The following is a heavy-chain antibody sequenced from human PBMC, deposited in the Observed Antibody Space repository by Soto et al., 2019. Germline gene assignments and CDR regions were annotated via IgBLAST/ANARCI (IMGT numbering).Heavy chain of an antibody. V-gene: IGHV3-30-3*01. CDR3: AREEYSSSSFDY. D-gene: IGHD6-6*01. CDR2: ISYDGSNK. CDR1: GFTFSSYA. Sequence: GGSLRLSCAASGFTFSSYAMHWVRQAPGKGLEWVAVISYDGSNKYYADSVKGRFTISRDNSKNTLYLQMNSLRAEDTAVYYCAREEYSSSSFDYWGQGTLVTVTS. J-gene: IGHJ4*02.